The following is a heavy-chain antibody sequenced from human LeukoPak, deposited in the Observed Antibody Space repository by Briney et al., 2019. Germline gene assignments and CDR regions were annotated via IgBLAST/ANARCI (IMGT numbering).Heavy chain of an antibody. CDR2: MNPNSGNA. V-gene: IGHV1-8*01. Sequence: ASVKVSCKASGYTFNSYDINWVRQATGQGLEWMGWMNPNSGNAGYAQKFQGRVTMTRNTSISTAYMELSSLRSEDTAVYYCARARRADGYYFDYWGQGTLVTVSS. J-gene: IGHJ4*02. CDR1: GYTFNSYD. CDR3: ARARRADGYYFDY.